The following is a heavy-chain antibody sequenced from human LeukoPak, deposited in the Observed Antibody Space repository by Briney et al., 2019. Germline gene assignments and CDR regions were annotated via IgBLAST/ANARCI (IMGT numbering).Heavy chain of an antibody. J-gene: IGHJ6*03. CDR1: GYTFTSYD. Sequence: ASVKVSCKASGYTFTSYDINWVRQDTGQGLEWMGWMNPNSGNTGYAQKFQGRVTMTRNTSISTAYMELSSLRSEDTAVYYCARVFGDYYYYYMDVWGKGTTVTVSS. CDR3: ARVFGDYYYYYMDV. CDR2: MNPNSGNT. V-gene: IGHV1-8*01. D-gene: IGHD3-10*01.